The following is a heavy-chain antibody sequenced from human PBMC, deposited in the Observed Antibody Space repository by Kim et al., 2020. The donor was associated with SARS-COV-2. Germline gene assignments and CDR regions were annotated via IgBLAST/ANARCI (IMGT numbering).Heavy chain of an antibody. CDR2: IYYSGST. CDR1: GGSISSGDYY. Sequence: SETLSLTCIVSGGSISSGDYYWSWIRQPPGKGLEWIGYIYYSGSTYYNPSLKSRVTISVDTSKNQFSLKLISVTAADTAVYYCARAISGTYGGDAFDIWGQGTMVTVSS. CDR3: ARAISGTYGGDAFDI. D-gene: IGHD1-7*01. V-gene: IGHV4-30-4*01. J-gene: IGHJ3*02.